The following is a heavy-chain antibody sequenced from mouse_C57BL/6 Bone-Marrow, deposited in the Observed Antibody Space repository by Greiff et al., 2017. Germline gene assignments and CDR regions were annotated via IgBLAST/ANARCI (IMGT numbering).Heavy chain of an antibody. J-gene: IGHJ2*01. V-gene: IGHV14-4*01. D-gene: IGHD2-12*01. Sequence: EVQLQQSGAELVRPGASVKLSCTASGFNIKDDYMHWVKQRPEQGLEWIGWIDPENGDTEYASKFQGKATITADTSSNTAYLQLSSLTSEDTAVYYCTPYYSLDYWGKGTTLTVSS. CDR3: TPYYSLDY. CDR2: IDPENGDT. CDR1: GFNIKDDY.